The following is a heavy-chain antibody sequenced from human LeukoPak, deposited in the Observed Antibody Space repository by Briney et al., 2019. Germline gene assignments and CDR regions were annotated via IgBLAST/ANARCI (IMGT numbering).Heavy chain of an antibody. CDR1: GFTFSSYW. J-gene: IGHJ4*02. V-gene: IGHV3-74*01. CDR3: AKEQYYYDSSGYYYPGE. CDR2: IASDGSST. D-gene: IGHD3-22*01. Sequence: GGSLRLSCAASGFTFSSYWMNWVRQAPGKGLVWVSRIASDGSSTTYADSVKGRFSISRDNSKNTLYLQMNSLRAEDTAVYYCAKEQYYYDSSGYYYPGEWGQGTLVTVSS.